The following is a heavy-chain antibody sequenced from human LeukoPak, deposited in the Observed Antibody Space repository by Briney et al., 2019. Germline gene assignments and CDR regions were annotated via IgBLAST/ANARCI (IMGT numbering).Heavy chain of an antibody. D-gene: IGHD3-22*01. Sequence: PGGSLRLSCAASGFTVSSNYMSWVRQAPGKGLEWVSVIYSGGSTYYADSVKGRFTISRDNSKNTLYLQMNSLRAEDTAVYYCAGHYYDSSGYYDYWGQGTLATVSS. CDR2: IYSGGST. V-gene: IGHV3-53*01. J-gene: IGHJ4*02. CDR1: GFTVSSNY. CDR3: AGHYYDSSGYYDY.